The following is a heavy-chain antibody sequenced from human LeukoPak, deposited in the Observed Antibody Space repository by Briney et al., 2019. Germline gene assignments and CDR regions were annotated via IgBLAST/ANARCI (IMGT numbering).Heavy chain of an antibody. Sequence: GGSLRLSCAASGFTFSGSAMHWVRQASGKGLEWVGRIRSKANSYATAYAASVKGRFTISRDDSKNTAYLQMNSLRAEDTAVYYCARVSSMITFGGVIADHDAFDIWGQGTMVTVSS. V-gene: IGHV3-73*01. CDR3: ARVSSMITFGGVIADHDAFDI. J-gene: IGHJ3*02. CDR2: IRSKANSYAT. CDR1: GFTFSGSA. D-gene: IGHD3-16*02.